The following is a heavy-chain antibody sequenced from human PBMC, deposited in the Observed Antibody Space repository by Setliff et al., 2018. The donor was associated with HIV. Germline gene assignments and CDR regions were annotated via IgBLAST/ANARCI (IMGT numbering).Heavy chain of an antibody. CDR1: GYTFSSYG. D-gene: IGHD6-13*01. Sequence: ASVKVSCKASGYTFSSYGISWVRQAPGQGLQWVGWISGYNGNTHYAQNVQGRVTMTTDTSTNTAYMDLRSLRSDDTAVYYCTKDGLAAGARAFDIWGPGTMVTVTS. CDR3: TKDGLAAGARAFDI. CDR2: ISGYNGNT. V-gene: IGHV1-18*01. J-gene: IGHJ3*02.